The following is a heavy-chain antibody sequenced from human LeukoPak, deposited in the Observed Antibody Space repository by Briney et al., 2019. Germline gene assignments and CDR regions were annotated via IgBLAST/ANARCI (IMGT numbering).Heavy chain of an antibody. CDR3: AKDSTNWSFDY. J-gene: IGHJ4*02. CDR2: INTDGRIT. D-gene: IGHD2-2*01. CDR1: GFTFSSYW. Sequence: GRSLRLSCAVSGFTFSSYWMHWVRQAPGKGLVWVSRINTDGRITSYADSVKGRFTISRDNAKNTLYLQMNSLRDEETAVYYCAKDSTNWSFDYWGQGTLVTVSS. V-gene: IGHV3-74*01.